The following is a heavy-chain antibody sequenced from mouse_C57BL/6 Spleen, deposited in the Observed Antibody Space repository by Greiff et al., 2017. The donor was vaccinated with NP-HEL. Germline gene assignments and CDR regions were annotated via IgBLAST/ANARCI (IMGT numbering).Heavy chain of an antibody. CDR2: ISSGSSTI. Sequence: EVQLQQSGGGLVKPGGSLKLSCAASGFTFSDYGMHWVRQAPEKGLEWVAYISSGSSTIYYADTVKGRFTISRDNAKNTLFLQMTSLRSEDTAMYYCARNDYDASLFDYWGQGTTLTVSS. CDR3: ARNDYDASLFDY. J-gene: IGHJ2*01. D-gene: IGHD2-4*01. CDR1: GFTFSDYG. V-gene: IGHV5-17*01.